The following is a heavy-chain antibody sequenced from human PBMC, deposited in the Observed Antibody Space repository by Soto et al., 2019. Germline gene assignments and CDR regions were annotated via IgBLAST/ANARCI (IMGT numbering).Heavy chain of an antibody. Sequence: GGSLRLSCAASGFTFSSYGMHWVRQAPGKGLEWVAVISYDGSNKYYADSVKGRFTISRDNSKNTLYLQMNSLRAEDTAVYYCAKDLLLYCSGGSCYFNAFDIWGQGTMVTVSS. D-gene: IGHD2-15*01. CDR1: GFTFSSYG. V-gene: IGHV3-30*18. J-gene: IGHJ3*02. CDR2: ISYDGSNK. CDR3: AKDLLLYCSGGSCYFNAFDI.